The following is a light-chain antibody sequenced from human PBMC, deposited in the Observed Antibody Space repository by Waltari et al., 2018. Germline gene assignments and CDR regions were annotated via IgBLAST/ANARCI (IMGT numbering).Light chain of an antibody. CDR3: QQYNSYWT. CDR2: QAS. CDR1: QSISSW. V-gene: IGKV1-5*03. J-gene: IGKJ1*01. Sequence: DIQMTQSPSTLSASVCDRVTITCRASQSISSWLAWYQQKPGKGPKLLIYQASSLESGVPSRFSGSGSGTEFTLTISSLQPDDFATYYCQQYNSYWTFGQGTKVEIK.